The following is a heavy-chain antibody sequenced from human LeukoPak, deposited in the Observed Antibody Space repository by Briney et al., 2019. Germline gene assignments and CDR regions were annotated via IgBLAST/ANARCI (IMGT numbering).Heavy chain of an antibody. CDR2: ISSSSSYI. CDR3: ARAPRFGELSFDY. J-gene: IGHJ4*02. D-gene: IGHD3-10*01. CDR1: GFTFSSYS. V-gene: IGHV3-21*01. Sequence: PGGSLRLSCAASGFTFSSYSMNWVRQAPGKGLEWVSSISSSSSYIYYADSVKGRFTISRDNAKNSLHLQMNSLRAEDTAVYYCARAPRFGELSFDYWGQGTLVTVSS.